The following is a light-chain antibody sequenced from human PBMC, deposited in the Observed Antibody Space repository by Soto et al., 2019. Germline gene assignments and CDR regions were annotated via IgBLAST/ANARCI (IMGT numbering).Light chain of an antibody. V-gene: IGLV2-23*01. Sequence: QSALTQPASVSGSPRQSITISCTGTSSDVGTYNLVSWYQQHPGKAPKLMIYEGSKRPSGVSNRFSGSKSGNTASLTISGLQAEDEADYYCCSYARSSTLKVFGGGTKLTVL. CDR3: CSYARSSTLKV. J-gene: IGLJ2*01. CDR1: SSDVGTYNL. CDR2: EGS.